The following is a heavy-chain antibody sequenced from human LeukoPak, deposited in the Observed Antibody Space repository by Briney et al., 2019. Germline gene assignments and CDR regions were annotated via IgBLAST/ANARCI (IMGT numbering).Heavy chain of an antibody. Sequence: ASVKVSCKASGYTFTSYDINWVRQATGQGLEWMGWMNPNSGNTGYAQKFQGRVTMTRNTSISTAYMELSSLRSEDTAVYYCARTGPVIKLRYFDWPIDYWGQGTLVTVSS. V-gene: IGHV1-8*01. J-gene: IGHJ4*02. CDR1: GYTFTSYD. CDR2: MNPNSGNT. CDR3: ARTGPVIKLRYFDWPIDY. D-gene: IGHD3-9*01.